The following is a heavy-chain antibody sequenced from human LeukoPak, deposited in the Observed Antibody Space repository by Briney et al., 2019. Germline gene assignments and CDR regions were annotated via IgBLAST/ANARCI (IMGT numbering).Heavy chain of an antibody. CDR1: GGSISSSSYY. CDR2: IYYSGST. Sequence: SETLSLTCTVSGGSISSSSYYWGWIRQPPGKGLEWIGSIYYSGSTYYNPSLKSRVTISVDTSKNQFSLKLSSVTAADTAVYYCARHAPHYGPGVLNWGQGTLVTVSS. V-gene: IGHV4-39*01. CDR3: ARHAPHYGPGVLN. D-gene: IGHD3-10*02. J-gene: IGHJ4*02.